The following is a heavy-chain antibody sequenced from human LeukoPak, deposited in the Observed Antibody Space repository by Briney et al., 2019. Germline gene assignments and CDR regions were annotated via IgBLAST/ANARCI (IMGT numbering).Heavy chain of an antibody. J-gene: IGHJ4*02. Sequence: GGSLRLSCAASGFTFSNYWMSWVRQAPGKGLEWVANIKQDGSEKYYVDSVKGRFTISRDNAKSSLFLQMNSLRAEDTAVYYCAREVGATNSWGQGTLVTVSS. CDR2: IKQDGSEK. CDR1: GFTFSNYW. CDR3: AREVGATNS. V-gene: IGHV3-7*01. D-gene: IGHD1-26*01.